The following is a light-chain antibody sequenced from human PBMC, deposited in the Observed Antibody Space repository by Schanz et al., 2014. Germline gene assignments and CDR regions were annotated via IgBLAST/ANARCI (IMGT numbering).Light chain of an antibody. J-gene: IGLJ1*01. CDR3: CSYAGSYTFYV. V-gene: IGLV2-11*01. Sequence: QSALTQPASVSGSPGQSITISCTGTSSDVGGYNFVSWYQHHPGKAPKLMINEVNKRPSGVPDRFSGSKSGNTASLTISGLQAEDEADYYCCSYAGSYTFYVFGTGTKLTVL. CDR1: SSDVGGYNF. CDR2: EVN.